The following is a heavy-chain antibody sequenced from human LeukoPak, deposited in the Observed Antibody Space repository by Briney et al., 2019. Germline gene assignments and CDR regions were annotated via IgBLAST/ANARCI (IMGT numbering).Heavy chain of an antibody. V-gene: IGHV1-2*02. Sequence: ASVKVSCKASGYTFTGYYLHWVRQAPGQGLEWMGWLNPKTGDTRSAQKFQGRVTMTRDTSISTFNMELSRLTSDDTAVYYCARAAAANDHWGQGTLVTVSS. CDR3: ARAAAANDH. CDR2: LNPKTGDT. CDR1: GYTFTGYY. J-gene: IGHJ4*02.